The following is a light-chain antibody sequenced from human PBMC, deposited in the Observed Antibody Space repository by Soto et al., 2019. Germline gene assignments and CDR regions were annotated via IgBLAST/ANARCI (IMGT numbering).Light chain of an antibody. CDR1: QSLVDSDGNTY. J-gene: IGKJ1*01. CDR3: LQGTHWPWT. Sequence: DVVLTQSPLALSVTLGQPASISCRSTQSLVDSDGNTYLTWLQQRPGQSPRRLIYKVSNRDSGVPDRFSGSGSGTDFTLKISGVEAEDVGVYYCLQGTHWPWTLGQGTQVEI. V-gene: IGKV2-30*01. CDR2: KVS.